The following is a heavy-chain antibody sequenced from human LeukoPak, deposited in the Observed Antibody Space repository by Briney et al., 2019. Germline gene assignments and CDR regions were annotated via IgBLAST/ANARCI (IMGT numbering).Heavy chain of an antibody. CDR3: AGYSIVGATTYYYGMDV. CDR2: IYHSGST. CDR1: GGSLSSSNW. D-gene: IGHD1-26*01. J-gene: IGHJ6*02. Sequence: SGTLSLTCAVSGGSLSSSNWWSWVRQPPGKGLEWIGEIYHSGSTNYNPSLKSRVTISVDKSKNQFSLKLSSVTAADTAVYYCAGYSIVGATTYYYGMDVWGQGTTVTVSS. V-gene: IGHV4-4*02.